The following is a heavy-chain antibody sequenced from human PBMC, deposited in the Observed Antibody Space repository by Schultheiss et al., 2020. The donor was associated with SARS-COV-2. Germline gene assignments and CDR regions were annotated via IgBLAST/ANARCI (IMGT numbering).Heavy chain of an antibody. CDR1: GFTFSSYA. V-gene: IGHV3-30*07. J-gene: IGHJ4*02. CDR2: ISYDGSNK. CDR3: ARRPAGTAKFDY. Sequence: GESLKISCAASGFTFSSYAMHWVRQAPGKGLEWVAVISYDGSNKYYADSVKGRFTISRDNSKNSLDLQMNSLRAEDTAVYYCARRPAGTAKFDYWGQGTLVTVSS. D-gene: IGHD6-13*01.